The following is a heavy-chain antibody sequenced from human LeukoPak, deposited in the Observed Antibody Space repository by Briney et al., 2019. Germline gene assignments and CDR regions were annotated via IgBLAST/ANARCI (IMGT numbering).Heavy chain of an antibody. D-gene: IGHD3-22*01. J-gene: IGHJ4*02. CDR2: ISISSRNI. V-gene: IGHV3-21*01. CDR3: ASAGYYERSGYTYYFHY. CDR1: GLTFSSYS. Sequence: GGSLRLSCAASGLTFSSYSMNWVRQAPGKGLEWVSYISISSRNIYYADSLKGRFTISRDNAKSSLYLQMSSLRAEDTAVYYCASAGYYERSGYTYYFHYWGQGTVVTVSS.